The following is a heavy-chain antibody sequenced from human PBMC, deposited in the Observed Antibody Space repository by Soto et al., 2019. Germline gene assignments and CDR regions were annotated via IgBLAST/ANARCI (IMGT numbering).Heavy chain of an antibody. D-gene: IGHD1-26*01. CDR1: GFTFSSYD. CDR2: IGTAGDT. V-gene: IGHV3-13*01. Sequence: GGSLRLSCAASGFTFSSYDMHWVRQATGKGLEWVSAIGTAGDTYYPGSVKGRFTISRENAKNSLYLQMNSLIAGDTAVYYCARGSGSYSYYYFMDVWGQGTSVTVSS. CDR3: ARGSGSYSYYYFMDV. J-gene: IGHJ6*02.